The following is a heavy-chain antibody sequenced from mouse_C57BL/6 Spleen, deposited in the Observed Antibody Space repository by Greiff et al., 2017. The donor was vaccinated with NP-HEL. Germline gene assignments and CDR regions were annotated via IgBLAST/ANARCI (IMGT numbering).Heavy chain of an antibody. V-gene: IGHV1-80*01. CDR3: ARSNPHYYGSSRYWYFDV. J-gene: IGHJ1*03. D-gene: IGHD1-1*01. CDR1: GYAFSSYW. CDR2: IYPGDGDT. Sequence: QVQLKQSGAELVKPGASVKISCKASGYAFSSYWMNWVKQRPGKGLEWIGQIYPGDGDTNYNGKFKGKATLTADKSSSTAYMQLSSLTSEDSAVYFCARSNPHYYGSSRYWYFDVWGTGTTVTVSS.